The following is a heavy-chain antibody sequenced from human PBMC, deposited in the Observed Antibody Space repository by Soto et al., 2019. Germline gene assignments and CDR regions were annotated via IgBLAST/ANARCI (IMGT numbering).Heavy chain of an antibody. D-gene: IGHD2-15*01. Sequence: ASVKVSCKASGYTFTSYGISWVRQAAGQGLEWMGRISGYNGNSNYAQNLQGRVTMTTDTSTSTAYMELRSLRSDDTAVYYCAREDIQDIVVVVVAPEGLGYWGQGTLVTVSS. CDR3: AREDIQDIVVVVVAPEGLGY. CDR2: ISGYNGNS. J-gene: IGHJ4*02. V-gene: IGHV1-18*01. CDR1: GYTFTSYG.